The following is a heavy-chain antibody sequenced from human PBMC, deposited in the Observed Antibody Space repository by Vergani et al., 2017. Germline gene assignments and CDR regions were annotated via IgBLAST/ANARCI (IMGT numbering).Heavy chain of an antibody. D-gene: IGHD5-18*01. CDR1: GFTVSSNY. Sequence: EVQLVESGGGLVQPGGSLRLSCAASGFTVSSNYMSWVRQAPGKGLEWVSVIYSGGSTYYADSVKGRFTISRDNSKNTLYLQMNSLRAEDTAVYYCARQAVDTAMVDYWGQGTLVTVSS. V-gene: IGHV3-66*02. CDR2: IYSGGST. CDR3: ARQAVDTAMVDY. J-gene: IGHJ4*02.